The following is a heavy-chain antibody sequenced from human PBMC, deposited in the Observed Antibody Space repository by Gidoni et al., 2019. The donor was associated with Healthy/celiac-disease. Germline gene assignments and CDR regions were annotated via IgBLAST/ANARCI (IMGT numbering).Heavy chain of an antibody. CDR1: GFTFSTYG. D-gene: IGHD3-22*01. J-gene: IGHJ3*02. CDR3: AKGRGDSSGYSPDAFDI. CDR2: ISDDGSNK. V-gene: IGHV3-30*18. Sequence: QVQLVESGGGVVQPGRSLRLSCAASGFTFSTYGMHWVRQAPGKGLEWVAVISDDGSNKYYADSVKGRFTISRDNSKNTLYLQMNSLRAEDTAVYYCAKGRGDSSGYSPDAFDIWGQGTMVTVSS.